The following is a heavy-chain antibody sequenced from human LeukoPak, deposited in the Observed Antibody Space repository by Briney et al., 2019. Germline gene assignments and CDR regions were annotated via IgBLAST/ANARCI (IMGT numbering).Heavy chain of an antibody. CDR3: ARDAPSYGDYNFDY. CDR1: GYAFTGYY. D-gene: IGHD4-17*01. Sequence: ASVKVSCKASGYAFTGYYMHWVRQAPGQGLEWMGWINPNSAGTNYAQKFQGRVTMTRDTSISTAYMELSRLRSDDTAVYYCARDAPSYGDYNFDYWGQGTLVTVSS. CDR2: INPNSAGT. J-gene: IGHJ4*02. V-gene: IGHV1-2*02.